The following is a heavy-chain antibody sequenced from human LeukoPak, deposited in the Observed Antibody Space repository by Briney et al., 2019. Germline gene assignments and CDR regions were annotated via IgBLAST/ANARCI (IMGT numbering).Heavy chain of an antibody. J-gene: IGHJ4*02. CDR1: GFTFSSYS. V-gene: IGHV3-48*01. CDR2: ISSSSSTI. CDR3: ARNPAAIYFDY. D-gene: IGHD2-2*02. Sequence: GGSLGLSCAASGFTFSSYSMNWVRQAPGKGLEWVSYISSSSSTIYYADSVKGRFTISRDNAKNSLYLQMNSLRAEDTAVYYCARNPAAIYFDYWGQGTLVTVSS.